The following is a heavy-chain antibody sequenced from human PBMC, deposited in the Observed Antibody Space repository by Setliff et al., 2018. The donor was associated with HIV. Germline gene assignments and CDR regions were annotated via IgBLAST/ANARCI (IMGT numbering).Heavy chain of an antibody. CDR2: ISGSGAST. J-gene: IGHJ4*01. CDR1: AFTFSNAW. V-gene: IGHV3-23*01. Sequence: PGGSLRLSCAASAFTFSNAWMSWVRQAPGKGLEWVSVISGSGASTFYADSVKGRFTIARDNSKNTLYLQMNGLRVEDTAVYYCAKDGISGGAYPPYYFDYWGHGTLVTVSS. CDR3: AKDGISGGAYPPYYFDY. D-gene: IGHD2-15*01.